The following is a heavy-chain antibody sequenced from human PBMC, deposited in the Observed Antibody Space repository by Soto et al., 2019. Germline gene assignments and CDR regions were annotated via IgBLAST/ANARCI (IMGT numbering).Heavy chain of an antibody. Sequence: GGSLRLSCAASGFIFSDYGMHWVRQAPGKGLEWVAVIWYNENIKYYPDSVKGRFTISRDNSKSTLYLQINSLRAEDTAVYYCAKDFVFSSHRGYFDDWGRGTLVTVSS. D-gene: IGHD6-13*01. J-gene: IGHJ4*01. CDR1: GFIFSDYG. CDR3: AKDFVFSSHRGYFDD. CDR2: IWYNENIK. V-gene: IGHV3-33*06.